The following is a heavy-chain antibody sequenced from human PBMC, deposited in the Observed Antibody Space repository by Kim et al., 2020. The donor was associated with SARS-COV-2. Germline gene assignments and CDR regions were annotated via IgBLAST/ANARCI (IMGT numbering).Heavy chain of an antibody. V-gene: IGHV4-59*13. CDR1: GGSISSYY. J-gene: IGHJ5*02. D-gene: IGHD3-22*01. Sequence: SETLSLTCTVSGGSISSYYWSWIRQPPGKGLEWIGYIYYSGSTNYNPSLKSRVTISVDTSKNQFSLKLSSVTAADTAVYYCARDLDSSGYSYEGGWFDPWGQGTLVTVSS. CDR3: ARDLDSSGYSYEGGWFDP. CDR2: IYYSGST.